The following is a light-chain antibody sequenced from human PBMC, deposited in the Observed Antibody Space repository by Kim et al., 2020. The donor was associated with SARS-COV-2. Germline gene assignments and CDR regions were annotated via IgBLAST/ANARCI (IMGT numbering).Light chain of an antibody. Sequence: GQMVTISCSGSSANIGSNSVTWYGPLPGMAPKLLIYSSSHRPSGVPDRFSGSKSGTSASLAISELQSEDEADYYCAAWDDSLSALLFGGGTQLTVL. CDR1: SANIGSNS. J-gene: IGLJ2*01. CDR3: AAWDDSLSALL. CDR2: SSS. V-gene: IGLV1-44*01.